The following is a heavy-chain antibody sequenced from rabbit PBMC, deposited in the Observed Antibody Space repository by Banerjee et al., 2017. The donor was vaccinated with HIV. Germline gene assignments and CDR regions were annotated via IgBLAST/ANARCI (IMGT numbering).Heavy chain of an antibody. CDR3: ASTSAGGYDYEYYFVL. J-gene: IGHJ4*01. D-gene: IGHD6-1*01. CDR2: INAGSIDKT. Sequence: QSLEESGGDLVQPEGSLTLTCTASGFSFSSGYYMCWVRQAPGKGLEWIACINAGSIDKTHYASWARGRFTISKTSSTTVDLKMTSLTAADTATYFCASTSAGGYDYEYYFVLRGQGTLVTVS. V-gene: IGHV1S40*01. CDR1: GFSFSSGYY.